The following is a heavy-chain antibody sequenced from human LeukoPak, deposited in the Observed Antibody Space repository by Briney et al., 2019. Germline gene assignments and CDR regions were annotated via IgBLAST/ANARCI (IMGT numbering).Heavy chain of an antibody. V-gene: IGHV3-48*04. D-gene: IGHD3-16*01. CDR2: ISPSSTRI. Sequence: HPGGSLRLSCAASGFTFSSYDMNWGRRAPGKGLEWVSYISPSSTRIDYAASVRGRFTISRDNAKRSLYLQMSSLRAEDSAVYYCARMNYVSSGWGAPFDDWGQGTLVTVSS. J-gene: IGHJ4*02. CDR3: ARMNYVSSGWGAPFDD. CDR1: GFTFSSYD.